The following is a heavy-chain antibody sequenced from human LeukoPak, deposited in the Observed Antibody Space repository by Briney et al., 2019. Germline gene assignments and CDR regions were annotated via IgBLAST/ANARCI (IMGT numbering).Heavy chain of an antibody. CDR1: GFSFTTYR. V-gene: IGHV3-21*01. J-gene: IGHJ5*02. Sequence: GGSLRLSCAASGFSFTTYRMIWVRQAPGKGLEWVSAIDGTNAYIDYADSVKGRFTISRDNTKNSLYLQMSSLRAEDTALYYCVKGFDYGDLRSNSTPGGQGTLVTVSS. D-gene: IGHD4-17*01. CDR3: VKGFDYGDLRSNSTP. CDR2: IDGTNAYI.